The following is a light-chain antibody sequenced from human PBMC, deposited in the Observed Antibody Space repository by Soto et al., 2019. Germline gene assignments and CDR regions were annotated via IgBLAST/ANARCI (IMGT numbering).Light chain of an antibody. CDR2: GAS. J-gene: IGKJ1*01. Sequence: EIVLTQSPGTLSLSPGERAILSCRASQSVSSSYLAWYRQKPGQAPSLLIYGASSRATGIPDRFSGSGSGTDFTLTSSRLEPEDFAVYYCQQYGSSPRTFGQGTKVEMK. CDR3: QQYGSSPRT. CDR1: QSVSSSY. V-gene: IGKV3-20*01.